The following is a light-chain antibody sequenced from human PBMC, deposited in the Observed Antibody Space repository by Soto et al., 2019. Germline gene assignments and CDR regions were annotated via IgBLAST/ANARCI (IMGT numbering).Light chain of an antibody. J-gene: IGKJ5*01. CDR1: QSVSSK. CDR2: DAY. Sequence: EIVMAQTTSTVCRSGGEGATRSWMASQSVSSKLAWYQQKPGQAPRLLIYDAYNRATGIPPRFSGSGSGTDSTLTIGRLVPEDSAVYYCQHRHMWPITFPQGTRLEIK. V-gene: IGKV3-11*01. CDR3: QHRHMWPIT.